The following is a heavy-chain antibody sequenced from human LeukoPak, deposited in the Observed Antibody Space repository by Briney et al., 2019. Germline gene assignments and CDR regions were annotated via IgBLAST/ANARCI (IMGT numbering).Heavy chain of an antibody. D-gene: IGHD3-22*01. CDR1: GGSISSGGYY. CDR2: IYSTGST. J-gene: IGHJ6*03. CDR3: ARETYYYDSSGLPHYYMDV. V-gene: IGHV4-61*02. Sequence: SETLSLTCTVSGGSISSGGYYWSWIRQPAGKGLEYIGRIYSTGSTNYNPSLRSRVTISVDTSKNHFSLKLSSVTAADTAVYYFARETYYYDSSGLPHYYMDVWGKGTTVTVSS.